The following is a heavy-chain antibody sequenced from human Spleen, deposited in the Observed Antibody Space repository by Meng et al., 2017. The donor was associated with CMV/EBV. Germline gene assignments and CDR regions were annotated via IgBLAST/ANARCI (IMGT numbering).Heavy chain of an antibody. V-gene: IGHV4-4*02. Sequence: SRGSVDGKNRWRWIRRPPEKRLEWIGEIYHSGSTRYNTWLKSEDDISVDKSKSQFSLKLSSVTAADTAVYYCARLMVAATKEWFDPWGQGTLVTVSS. J-gene: IGHJ5*02. CDR3: ARLMVAATKEWFDP. CDR2: IYHSGST. D-gene: IGHD2-15*01. CDR1: RGSVDGKNR.